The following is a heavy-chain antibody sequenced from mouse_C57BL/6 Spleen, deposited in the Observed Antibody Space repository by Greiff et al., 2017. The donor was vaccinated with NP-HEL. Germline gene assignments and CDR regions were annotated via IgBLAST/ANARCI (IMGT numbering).Heavy chain of an antibody. CDR1: GYTFTSYW. D-gene: IGHD2-3*01. J-gene: IGHJ1*03. CDR3: ARRGGWLWYFDV. Sequence: QVQLQQPGAELVMPGASVKLSCKASGYTFTSYWMHWVKQRPGQGLEWIGEIDPSDSYTNYNQKFKGKSTLTVDKSSSTAYMQLSSLTSEDSAVYYCARRGGWLWYFDVWGTGTTVTVSS. CDR2: IDPSDSYT. V-gene: IGHV1-69*01.